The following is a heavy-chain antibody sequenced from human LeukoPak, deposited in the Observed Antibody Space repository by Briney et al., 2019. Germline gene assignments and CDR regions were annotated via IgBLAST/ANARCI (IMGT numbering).Heavy chain of an antibody. V-gene: IGHV3-66*01. CDR3: ARESYYEAFDI. Sequence: GGSLRLSCAASGFTFSSYAMSWVRQAPGKGLEWVSVIYSGGSTYYADSVKGRFTISRDNSKNTLYLQMNSLRAEDTAVYYCARESYYEAFDIWGQGTMVTVSS. J-gene: IGHJ3*02. CDR1: GFTFSSYA. D-gene: IGHD3-10*01. CDR2: IYSGGST.